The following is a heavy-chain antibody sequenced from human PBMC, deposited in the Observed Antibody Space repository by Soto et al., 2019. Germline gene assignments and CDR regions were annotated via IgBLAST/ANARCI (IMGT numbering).Heavy chain of an antibody. D-gene: IGHD5-18*01. CDR2: IYYSGST. V-gene: IGHV4-31*03. J-gene: IGHJ6*02. Sequence: PSETLSLTCTVSGGSISSGGYYWSWIRQHPGKGLEWIGYIYYSGSTYYNPSLESRVTISVDTSKNQFSLKLSSVTAADTAVYYCARAAGYSSGLYYYGMDVWGQGTTVTVSS. CDR3: ARAAGYSSGLYYYGMDV. CDR1: GGSISSGGYY.